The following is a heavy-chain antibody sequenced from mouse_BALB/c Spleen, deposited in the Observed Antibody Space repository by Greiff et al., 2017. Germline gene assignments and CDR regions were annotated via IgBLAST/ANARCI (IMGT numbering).Heavy chain of an antibody. CDR3: ARLIGYGGMDY. D-gene: IGHD1-1*01. V-gene: IGHV3-2*02. CDR1: GYSITSDYA. J-gene: IGHJ4*01. CDR2: ISYSGST. Sequence: EVKLLESGPGLVKPSQSLSLTCTVTGYSITSDYAWNWIRQFPGNKLEWMGYISYSGSTSYNPSLKSRISITRDTSKNQFFLQLNSVTTEDTATYYCARLIGYGGMDYWGQGTSVTVSS.